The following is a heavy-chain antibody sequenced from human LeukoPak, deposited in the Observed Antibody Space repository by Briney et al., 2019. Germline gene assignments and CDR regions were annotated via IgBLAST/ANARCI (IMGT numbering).Heavy chain of an antibody. D-gene: IGHD3-16*02. CDR3: ARSEGSFEYYFDY. CDR1: GGSISSYY. Sequence: SETLSLTCTVSGGSISSYYWSWIRQPPGKGLEWIGYFYYSGSTNYSPYLKSRVTISADTSKNQFSLKLSSVTAADTAVYYCARSEGSFEYYFDYWGQGTLVTVSS. V-gene: IGHV4-59*01. CDR2: FYYSGST. J-gene: IGHJ4*02.